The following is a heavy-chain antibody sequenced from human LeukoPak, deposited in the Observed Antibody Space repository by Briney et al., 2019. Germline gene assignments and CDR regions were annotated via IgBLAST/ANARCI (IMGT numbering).Heavy chain of an antibody. CDR1: GFTFSSYA. CDR3: ARDRNTYSSGWYVVR. V-gene: IGHV3-30-3*01. Sequence: GGSLRLSCAASGFTFSSYAMHWVRQAPGKGLEWVAVISYDGSNKYYADSVKGRFTISRDNSKNTLYLQMNSLRAEDTAVYYCARDRNTYSSGWYVVRWGQGTLVTVSS. CDR2: ISYDGSNK. D-gene: IGHD6-19*01. J-gene: IGHJ4*02.